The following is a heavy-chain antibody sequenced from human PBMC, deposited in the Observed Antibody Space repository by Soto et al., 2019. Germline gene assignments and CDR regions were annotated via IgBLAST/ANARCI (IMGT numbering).Heavy chain of an antibody. Sequence: PSETLSLTCTVSGGSFNHYYWSWIRQPPGKGLEWIGCVYYSGSTNYNPSLKSRVTISIDTSKNQFSLKLSSVTAADTAVYYCTREQTSTVVTQWGQGTLVTVS. CDR2: VYYSGST. D-gene: IGHD2-15*01. J-gene: IGHJ4*02. CDR3: TREQTSTVVTQ. CDR1: GGSFNHYY. V-gene: IGHV4-59*01.